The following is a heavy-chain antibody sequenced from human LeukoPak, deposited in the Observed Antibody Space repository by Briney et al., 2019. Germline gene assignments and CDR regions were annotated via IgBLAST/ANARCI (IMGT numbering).Heavy chain of an antibody. CDR3: ASGMGDIVLVPENWFDP. J-gene: IGHJ5*02. CDR2: ISNDGSNK. D-gene: IGHD2-2*01. CDR1: GFNFNDYA. V-gene: IGHV3-30-3*01. Sequence: GGSLRLSCAVTGFNFNDYAMHWVRQAPGKGLEWVAVISNDGSNKYYADSVKGRFTISRDNSKNTLYLQMNSLRAEDTAVYYCASGMGDIVLVPENWFDPWGQGTLVTVSS.